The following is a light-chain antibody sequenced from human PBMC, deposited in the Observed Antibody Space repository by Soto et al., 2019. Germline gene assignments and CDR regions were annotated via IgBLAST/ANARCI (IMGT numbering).Light chain of an antibody. CDR1: SSDVGGYNY. CDR3: SSYTTSNTRQIV. Sequence: QSVLTQPAAVTGSPGQSMTISCTETSSDVGGYNYVSWYQHHPGKAPKLMIFDVSNRPSGVSNRFSGSKSGNTASLTISGLQPEDEADYYCSSYTTSNTRQIVFGTGTKVTVL. J-gene: IGLJ1*01. CDR2: DVS. V-gene: IGLV2-14*03.